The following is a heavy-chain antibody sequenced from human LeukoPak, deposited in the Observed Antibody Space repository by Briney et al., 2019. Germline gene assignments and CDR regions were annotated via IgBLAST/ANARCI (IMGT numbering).Heavy chain of an antibody. CDR3: AKGPPGFDY. J-gene: IGHJ4*02. D-gene: IGHD1-14*01. V-gene: IGHV3-30*18. CDR1: GFTFSSYG. Sequence: PGGSLRLSCAASGFTFSSYGMHWVRQAPGKGLEWVAVISYDGSNKYYADSVKGRFTISRDNSKNTLYLQMNSLRAEDTAVYYCAKGPPGFDYWGQGTLVTVSS. CDR2: ISYDGSNK.